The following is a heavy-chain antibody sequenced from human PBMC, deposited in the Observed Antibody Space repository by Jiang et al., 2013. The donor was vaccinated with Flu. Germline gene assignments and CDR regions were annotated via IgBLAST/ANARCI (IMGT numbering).Heavy chain of an antibody. CDR2: TFYRSKWYT. Sequence: QTLSLTCVVSGDSVSSDSAAWTWIRQSPSRGLEWLGHTFYRSKWYTDYEVSVKSRITIDPDTSKNQFSLQLNSVTPEDTAIYYCARKLNGNWFDPWGQGTLVTVSS. J-gene: IGHJ5*02. CDR1: GDSVSSDSAA. V-gene: IGHV6-1*01. CDR3: ARKLNGNWFDP. D-gene: IGHD2-8*01.